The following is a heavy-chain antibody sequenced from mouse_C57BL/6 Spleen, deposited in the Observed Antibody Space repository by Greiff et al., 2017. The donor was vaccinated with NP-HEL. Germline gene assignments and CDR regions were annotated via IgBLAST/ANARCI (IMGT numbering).Heavy chain of an antibody. J-gene: IGHJ4*01. D-gene: IGHD2-2*01. CDR3: ARSRGYYGYDDGDYYAMDY. CDR1: GFNIKDYY. V-gene: IGHV14-2*01. CDR2: IDPEDGET. Sequence: EVKLQESGAELVKPGASVKLSCTASGFNIKDYYMHWVKQRTEQGLEWIGRIDPEDGETKYAPKFQGKATITADTSSNTAYLQLSSLTSEDTAVYYCARSRGYYGYDDGDYYAMDYWGQGTSVTVSS.